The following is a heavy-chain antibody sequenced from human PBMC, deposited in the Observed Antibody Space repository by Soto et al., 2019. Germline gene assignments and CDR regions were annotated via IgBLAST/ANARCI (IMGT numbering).Heavy chain of an antibody. D-gene: IGHD2-8*01. V-gene: IGHV1-8*01. Sequence: ASVKVSCKASGYTFTSYDINCARQATGQGLEWMGWMNPNSGNTGYAQKFQGRVTMTRNTSISAAYMELSSLRSEDTAVYYCARTPRMVYAIRDAFDIWGQGTMVTVSS. CDR2: MNPNSGNT. J-gene: IGHJ3*02. CDR3: ARTPRMVYAIRDAFDI. CDR1: GYTFTSYD.